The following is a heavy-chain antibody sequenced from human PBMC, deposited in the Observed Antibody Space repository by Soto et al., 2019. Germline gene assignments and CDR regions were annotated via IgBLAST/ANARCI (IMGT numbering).Heavy chain of an antibody. D-gene: IGHD6-19*01. Sequence: GGSLRLSCAGSGLTLKDHAMRWVRLTPGKGLEWVAGISSTSTRVAYADSVQGRFTVFRDNAKNTLYLQMDSLSPEDTAMYYCTRPVIAVAGGIGYYYYGMDVWGQGTTVTVSS. V-gene: IGHV3-9*01. CDR2: ISSTSTRV. CDR1: GLTLKDHA. J-gene: IGHJ6*02. CDR3: TRPVIAVAGGIGYYYYGMDV.